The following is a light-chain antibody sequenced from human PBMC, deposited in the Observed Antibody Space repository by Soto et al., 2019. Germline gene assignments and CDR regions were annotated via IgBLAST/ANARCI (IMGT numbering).Light chain of an antibody. Sequence: DIQLTQSPSSLSASVGDSVTITCRASQDIITYLTWYQHKPGRAPKLLVYDASSLNSGVPSRFRGSGGGREFTLPISRLQPEDFATCYCQQTYITPLFSYGPGTTVDLK. V-gene: IGKV1-39*01. CDR2: DAS. CDR1: QDIITY. CDR3: QQTYITPLFS. J-gene: IGKJ3*01.